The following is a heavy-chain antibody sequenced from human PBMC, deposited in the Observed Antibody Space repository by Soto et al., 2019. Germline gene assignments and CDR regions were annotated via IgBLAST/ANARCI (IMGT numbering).Heavy chain of an antibody. CDR2: ISWNSGSI. J-gene: IGHJ4*02. Sequence: GGSLRLSCAASGFNFDDYAMHWVRQAPGKGLEWVSGISWNSGSIGYADSVKGRFTISRDNAKNSLYLQMNSLRAEDTALYYCAKGGSYYDILTGAHDYWGQGTLVTVSS. D-gene: IGHD3-9*01. CDR3: AKGGSYYDILTGAHDY. CDR1: GFNFDDYA. V-gene: IGHV3-9*01.